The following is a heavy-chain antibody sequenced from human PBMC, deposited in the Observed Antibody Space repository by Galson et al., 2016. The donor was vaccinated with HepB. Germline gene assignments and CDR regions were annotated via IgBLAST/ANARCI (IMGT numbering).Heavy chain of an antibody. Sequence: SETLSLTCAVSGGSISDNSWWTWVRQSPGKELEWIGEIYQTGTAHYNPSFTSRATISVDKSKNQISLRLGTVTAADTALYYCTRGTLGTTASMAFDYWGQGTLVSVSS. CDR1: GGSISDNSW. V-gene: IGHV4-4*02. D-gene: IGHD1-26*01. CDR2: IYQTGTA. J-gene: IGHJ4*02. CDR3: TRGTLGTTASMAFDY.